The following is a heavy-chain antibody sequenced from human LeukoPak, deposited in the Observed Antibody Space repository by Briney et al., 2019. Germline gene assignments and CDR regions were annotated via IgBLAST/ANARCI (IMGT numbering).Heavy chain of an antibody. J-gene: IGHJ4*02. CDR2: ISSSSSYI. CDR3: ARDSSVSIAARGSFDY. V-gene: IGHV3-21*01. D-gene: IGHD6-6*01. Sequence: GGSPRLSCAASGFTFSSYSMNWVRQAPGKGLEWVSSISSSSSYIYYADSVKGRFTISRDNAKNSLYLQMNSLRAEDTAVYYCARDSSVSIAARGSFDYWGQGTLVTVSS. CDR1: GFTFSSYS.